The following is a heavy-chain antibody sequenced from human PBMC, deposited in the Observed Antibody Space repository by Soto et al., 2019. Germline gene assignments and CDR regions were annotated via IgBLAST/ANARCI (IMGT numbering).Heavy chain of an antibody. CDR2: IDTSDSYT. D-gene: IGHD5-18*01. Sequence: GDSLEISCKGSGYSFTSYWISWVRQMPGKGLEWMGRIDTSDSYTNYSPSFQGHVTISAXXXIXXXYXQXXXLKASDTAMYYCARWDTAMVDDAFDIWGQGAMVTVS. V-gene: IGHV5-10-1*01. CDR1: GYSFTSYW. J-gene: IGHJ3*02. CDR3: ARWDTAMVDDAFDI.